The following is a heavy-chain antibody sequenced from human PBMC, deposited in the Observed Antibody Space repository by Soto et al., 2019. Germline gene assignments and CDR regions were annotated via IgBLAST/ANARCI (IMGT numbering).Heavy chain of an antibody. CDR1: GFSLSTRRLG. CDR2: MYWDDDK. D-gene: IGHD6-13*01. Sequence: QITLKESGPTLVKPTQTLTLTCTFSGFSLSTRRLGVGWIRQPPGKALEWLALMYWDDDKRYSPSLKSRLTITMDTSKNQVVLTMTNMGPVDTATYYCAHSTYSSSWYGDAFDIWGQGTMVTVSS. CDR3: AHSTYSSSWYGDAFDI. J-gene: IGHJ3*02. V-gene: IGHV2-5*02.